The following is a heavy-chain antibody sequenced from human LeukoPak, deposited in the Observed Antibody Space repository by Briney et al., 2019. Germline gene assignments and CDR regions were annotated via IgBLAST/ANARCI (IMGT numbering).Heavy chain of an antibody. D-gene: IGHD6-19*01. CDR2: IKQDGSEK. CDR3: ARGPAAGNLLGY. V-gene: IGHV3-7*01. CDR1: GFTFSSYW. J-gene: IGHJ4*02. Sequence: GGSLRLSCAASGFTFSSYWMSWVRQAPGKGLEWVANIKQDGSEKYYVDSVKGRFTISRDNAKNSLFLQMNSLSAEDTAVYYCARGPAAGNLLGYWGQGTLVTVSS.